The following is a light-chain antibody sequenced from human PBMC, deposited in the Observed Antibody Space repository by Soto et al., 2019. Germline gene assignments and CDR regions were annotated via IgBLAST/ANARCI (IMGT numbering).Light chain of an antibody. J-gene: IGLJ2*01. CDR1: SSDVGGYNY. V-gene: IGLV2-8*01. CDR2: EVS. CDR3: SSYAGSNNVV. Sequence: QAVVTQPPSASGSPGQSVTISCTGTSSDVGGYNYVSWYQQHPGKAPKLMIYEVSKRPSGVPDRFSGSKSGNTASLTVSGLQAEDEADYYCSSYAGSNNVVFGGGTKVTVL.